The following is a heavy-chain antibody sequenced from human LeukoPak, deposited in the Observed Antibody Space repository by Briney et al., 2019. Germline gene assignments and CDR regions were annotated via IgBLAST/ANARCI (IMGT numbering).Heavy chain of an antibody. Sequence: ASVKVSCKTSGYTFTGYYMHWVRQAPGQGLEWMGWINPNSGGTNSAQKFQGRVTMTRDTSISTVYMELSRLRSDDTVVYYCAREGAYCGGDCYLSRPNLDAFDIWGQGTMVTVS. CDR3: AREGAYCGGDCYLSRPNLDAFDI. CDR2: INPNSGGT. D-gene: IGHD2-21*02. J-gene: IGHJ3*02. CDR1: GYTFTGYY. V-gene: IGHV1-2*02.